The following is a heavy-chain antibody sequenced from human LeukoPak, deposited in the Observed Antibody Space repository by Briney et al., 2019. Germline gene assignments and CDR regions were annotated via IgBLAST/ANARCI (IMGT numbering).Heavy chain of an antibody. J-gene: IGHJ4*02. CDR3: ARTFYEQMPHFDY. D-gene: IGHD3-16*01. Sequence: ASVTVSCKASGYTFTSYYIHFVRQAPGQGLEWMGIINPSDGTTTYAQKFQGRVTMTRDMSTSTVYMELSSLSSEDTAVYYCARTFYEQMPHFDYWGQGTLVTVSS. V-gene: IGHV1-46*01. CDR1: GYTFTSYY. CDR2: INPSDGTT.